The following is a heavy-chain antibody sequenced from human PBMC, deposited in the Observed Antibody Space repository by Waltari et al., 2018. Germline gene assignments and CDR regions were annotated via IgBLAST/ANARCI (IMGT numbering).Heavy chain of an antibody. J-gene: IGHJ5*02. V-gene: IGHV3-23*03. Sequence: EVQLLESGGGLVQPGGSLRLSCAASGFTFSSYAMSWVRQAPGKGLEWVSVIYSGGSTYYADSVKGRFTISRDNSKNTLYLQMNSLRAEDTAVYYCAKDPPYGSSSSWGQGTLVTVSS. CDR1: GFTFSSYA. CDR3: AKDPPYGSSSS. D-gene: IGHD6-6*01. CDR2: IYSGGST.